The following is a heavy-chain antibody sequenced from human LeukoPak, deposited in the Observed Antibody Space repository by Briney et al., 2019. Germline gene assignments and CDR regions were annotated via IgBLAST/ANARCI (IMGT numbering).Heavy chain of an antibody. D-gene: IGHD3-22*01. J-gene: IGHJ4*02. CDR2: IYYSGST. V-gene: IGHV4-59*01. CDR3: ASSRYYDSSGPDY. CDR1: GGSISSYY. Sequence: SETLSLTCTVSGGSISSYYWSWIRQPPGKGLEWIGYIYYSGSTNYNPSLKSRVTISVDTSKNQFSLKLSSVTAADTAVYYCASSRYYDSSGPDYWGQGTLVTVSS.